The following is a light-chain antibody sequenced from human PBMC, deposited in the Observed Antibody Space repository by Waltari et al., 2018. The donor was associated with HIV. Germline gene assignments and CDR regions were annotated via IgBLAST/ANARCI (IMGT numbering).Light chain of an antibody. CDR1: ELRDKF. CDR3: HAWDSSTVV. J-gene: IGLJ2*01. Sequence: CSGDELRDKFVCWYQQKPGQSPVLVIYQDTKRPSGIPERFSGSNSGNTATLTISGTQAMDEADYYCHAWDSSTVVFGGGTKLTVL. CDR2: QDT. V-gene: IGLV3-1*01.